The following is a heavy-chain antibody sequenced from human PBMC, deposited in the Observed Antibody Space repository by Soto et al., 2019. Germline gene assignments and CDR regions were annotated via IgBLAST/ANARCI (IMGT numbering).Heavy chain of an antibody. CDR3: ARVGKSVGATNFDY. V-gene: IGHV3-48*03. CDR2: ISSSGSTI. D-gene: IGHD1-26*01. CDR1: GFTFSSYE. J-gene: IGHJ4*02. Sequence: PGGSLRLSCAASGFTFSSYEMNWVRQAPGKGLEWVSYISSSGSTIYYADSVKGRFTISRDNAKNSLYLQMNSLRAEDTAVYHCARVGKSVGATNFDYWGQGTLVTVSS.